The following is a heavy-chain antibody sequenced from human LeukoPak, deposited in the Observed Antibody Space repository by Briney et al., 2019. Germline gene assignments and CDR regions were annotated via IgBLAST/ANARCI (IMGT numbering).Heavy chain of an antibody. CDR1: GGSISSYY. D-gene: IGHD4-17*01. J-gene: IGHJ5*02. CDR2: IYTSGST. V-gene: IGHV4-4*07. Sequence: SETLSLTCTVSGGSISSYYWSWIRQPAGKGLEWIGRIYTSGSTNYNPSLKSRATMSVDTSKNQFSLKLSSVTAADTAVYYCARDHDYGDYGWFDPWGQGTLVTVSS. CDR3: ARDHDYGDYGWFDP.